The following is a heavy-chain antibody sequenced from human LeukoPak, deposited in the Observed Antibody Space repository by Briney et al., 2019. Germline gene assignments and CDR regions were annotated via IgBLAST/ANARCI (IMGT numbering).Heavy chain of an antibody. CDR1: GYTFTSYD. J-gene: IGHJ6*03. Sequence: ASVKVSCKASGYTFTSYDLNWVRQATGQGLEWMGWMNPNSGNTGYAPKFQGRVTMTRNTSISTAYTELSSLRSEDTAVYYCARKGPANYYYYYMDVWGKGTSVTVSS. V-gene: IGHV1-8*01. CDR2: MNPNSGNT. D-gene: IGHD2-2*01. CDR3: ARKGPANYYYYYMDV.